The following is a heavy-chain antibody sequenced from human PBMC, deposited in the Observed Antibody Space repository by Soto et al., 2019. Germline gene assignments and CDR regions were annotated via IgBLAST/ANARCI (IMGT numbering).Heavy chain of an antibody. CDR3: ARDGGSTSYYYYYYMDV. Sequence: QVQLVQSGAEVRKPGASVKVSCKASGYTFTSYAMHWVRQAPGQRLEWMGWINAGNGNTKYSQKFQGRVTITRDTSASTAYMELSSLRSEDTAVYYCARDGGSTSYYYYYYMDVWGKGTTVTVSS. D-gene: IGHD2-2*01. CDR1: GYTFTSYA. CDR2: INAGNGNT. V-gene: IGHV1-3*01. J-gene: IGHJ6*03.